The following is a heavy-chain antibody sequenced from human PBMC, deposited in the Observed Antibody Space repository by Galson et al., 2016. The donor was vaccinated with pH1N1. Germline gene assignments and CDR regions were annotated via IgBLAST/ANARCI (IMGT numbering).Heavy chain of an antibody. J-gene: IGHJ6*02. CDR3: ARHGRTETTKEGFAWGYGMDV. CDR2: IIPIYGTP. CDR1: GGSFAKYA. V-gene: IGHV1-69*13. Sequence: SVKVSCKASGGSFAKYAVSWVRQAPGQGLEWMGRIIPIYGTPNYAQKFQDRLTITADEYTTTVYMELNSPISADTAIYYCARHGRTETTKEGFAWGYGMDVWGQGTTVTVSS. D-gene: IGHD1-1*01.